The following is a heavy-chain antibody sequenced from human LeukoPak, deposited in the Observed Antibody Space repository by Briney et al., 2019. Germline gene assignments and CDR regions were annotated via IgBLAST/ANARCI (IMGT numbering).Heavy chain of an antibody. D-gene: IGHD3-10*01. CDR2: INTDGSTT. J-gene: IGHJ4*02. V-gene: IGHV3-74*01. Sequence: PGGSLRLSCAASGFTFSDYWIHWVRQAPGKGLVWVSRINTDGSTTNYADSVKGRFSISRDNAKNTLYLQMSSLRAEDTAVYYCARDRGPRTGFMVREAYDYWGQGTLVTVSS. CDR1: GFTFSDYW. CDR3: ARDRGPRTGFMVREAYDY.